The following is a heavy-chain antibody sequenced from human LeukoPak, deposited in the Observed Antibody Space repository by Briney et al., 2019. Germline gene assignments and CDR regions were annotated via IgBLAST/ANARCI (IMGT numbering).Heavy chain of an antibody. D-gene: IGHD5-24*01. Sequence: GGSLRLSCAASGFTFSSDAMSWVRQAPGKGMGWVSAISGSGGSTYYADSVKGRFTISRANSKNTLYLQMNSLRAEDTAVYYCANIGDGYNFDYWGQGTLVTVSS. CDR2: ISGSGGST. CDR1: GFTFSSDA. V-gene: IGHV3-23*01. CDR3: ANIGDGYNFDY. J-gene: IGHJ4*02.